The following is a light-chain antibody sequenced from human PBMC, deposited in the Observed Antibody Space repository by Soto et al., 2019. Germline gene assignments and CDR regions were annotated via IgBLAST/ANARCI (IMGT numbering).Light chain of an antibody. V-gene: IGKV3-15*01. CDR1: QSVSSN. CDR2: GAS. J-gene: IGKJ1*01. CDR3: QQYNNWPPGRA. Sequence: EIVMTQSPATLSVSPGERATLSCRASQSVSSNLAWYQQKPGQPPRLLIYGASTRATGIPARFSGSGSGTEFTLTISSLQSEDFAVYYCQQYNNWPPGRAFGQGTKVEIK.